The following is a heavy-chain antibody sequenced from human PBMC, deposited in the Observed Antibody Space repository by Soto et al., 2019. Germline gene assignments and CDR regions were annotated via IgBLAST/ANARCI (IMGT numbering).Heavy chain of an antibody. Sequence: ASVKVSCKASGYIFTHYYIHWVRLAPGQGLEWVGVINPGGGYSTYAQKFQGRVTMTRDTSTSTVYMELSSLKSEDTAVYYCGREYFDSRGTPPGDWGQGTQVTVS. CDR2: INPGGGYS. V-gene: IGHV1-46*01. J-gene: IGHJ4*02. CDR3: GREYFDSRGTPPGD. CDR1: GYIFTHYY. D-gene: IGHD3-22*01.